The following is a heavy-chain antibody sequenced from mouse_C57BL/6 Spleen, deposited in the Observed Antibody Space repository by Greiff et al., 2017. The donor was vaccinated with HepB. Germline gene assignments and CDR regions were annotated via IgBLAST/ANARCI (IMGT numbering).Heavy chain of an antibody. CDR2: INPSSGYT. J-gene: IGHJ1*03. Sequence: VHLVESGAELAKPGASVKLSCKASGYTFTSYWMHWVKQRPGQGLEWIGYINPSSGYTKYNQKFKDKATLTADKSSSTAYMQLSSLTYEDSAVYYCARRYGSSEGYFDVWGTRTTVTVSS. D-gene: IGHD1-1*01. V-gene: IGHV1-7*01. CDR3: ARRYGSSEGYFDV. CDR1: GYTFTSYW.